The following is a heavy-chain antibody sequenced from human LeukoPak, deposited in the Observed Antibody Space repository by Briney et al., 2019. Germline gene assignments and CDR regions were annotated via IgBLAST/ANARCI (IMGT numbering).Heavy chain of an antibody. CDR2: IWYDGSNI. V-gene: IGHV3-33*01. CDR1: GFTFSSYG. J-gene: IGHJ4*02. D-gene: IGHD3-22*01. Sequence: GGSLRLSCAASGFTFSSYGMHWVRQAPGKGLEWVAVIWYDGSNIYYADSVKGRFTISRDNSKNTLYLQMNSLRAEDTAVYYCARSYYDSSGYHDYWGQGTLVTVSS. CDR3: ARSYYDSSGYHDY.